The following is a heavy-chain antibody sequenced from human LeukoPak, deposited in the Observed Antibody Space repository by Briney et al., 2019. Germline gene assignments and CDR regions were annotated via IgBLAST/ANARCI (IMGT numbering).Heavy chain of an antibody. CDR1: GGTFSSYA. CDR2: IIPILGIA. V-gene: IGHV1-69*04. CDR3: ASEIKDILVVPAAKVASWFDP. D-gene: IGHD2-2*01. J-gene: IGHJ5*02. Sequence: GASVKVSCKASGGTFSSYAISWVRQAPGQGLEWMGRIIPILGIANYAQKFQGRVTITADKSTSTAYMELSSLRSEDTAVYYCASEIKDILVVPAAKVASWFDPWGQGTLVTVSS.